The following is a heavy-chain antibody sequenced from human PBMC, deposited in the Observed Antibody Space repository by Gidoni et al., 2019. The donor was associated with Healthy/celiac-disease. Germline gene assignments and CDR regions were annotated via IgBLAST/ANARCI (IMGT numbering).Heavy chain of an antibody. Sequence: EVQLVESGGGLVQPGGSLRLSCAASGFTFSSYEMNWVRQAPGKGLAWVSYISSSGSTIYYADSVKGRFTISRDNAKNSLYLQMNSLRAEDTAVYYCARARRIAGFDPWGQGTLVTVSS. J-gene: IGHJ5*02. V-gene: IGHV3-48*03. CDR1: GFTFSSYE. CDR3: ARARRIAGFDP. D-gene: IGHD6-13*01. CDR2: ISSSGSTI.